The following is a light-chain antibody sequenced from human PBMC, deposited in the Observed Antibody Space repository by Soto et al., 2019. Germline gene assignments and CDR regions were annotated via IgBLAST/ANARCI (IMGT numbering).Light chain of an antibody. CDR1: QSINNY. V-gene: IGKV1-39*01. Sequence: DIQMTQSPSSLSASVGDRITIACRASQSINNYLNWYQQKPGQAPKFLIYAASSLQTEVPSRFSGSGSGTDFTLTISNLQPEDFATYYRQQSYSPALTFGGGTKVEI. J-gene: IGKJ4*01. CDR2: AAS. CDR3: QQSYSPALT.